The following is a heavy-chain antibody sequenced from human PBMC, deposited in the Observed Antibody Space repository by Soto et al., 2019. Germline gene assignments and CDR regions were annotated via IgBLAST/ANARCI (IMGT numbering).Heavy chain of an antibody. D-gene: IGHD6-19*01. CDR2: ISGNVGSTT. Sequence: EVQLLESGGGLAQPGGSLRLSCAVSGITFTNYAMGWVRQAPGKGLEWVSGISGNVGSTTHYADSVKGRFTISRDNSKNILLLQMNRLRAEDTAVYYCAKHRGFVAGPFDSWGQGTLVIVSS. CDR3: AKHRGFVAGPFDS. J-gene: IGHJ4*02. V-gene: IGHV3-23*01. CDR1: GITFTNYA.